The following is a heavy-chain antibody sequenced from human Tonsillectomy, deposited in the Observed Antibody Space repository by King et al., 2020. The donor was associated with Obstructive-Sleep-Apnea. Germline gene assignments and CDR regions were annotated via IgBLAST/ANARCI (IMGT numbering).Heavy chain of an antibody. V-gene: IGHV3-30-3*01. Sequence: VQLVESGGGVVQPGRSLRLSCAASGFTFSSYAMHWVRQAPGKGLEWVAVISYDGSNKYYADSVKGRFTISRDNSKNTLYLQMNSLRAEDTAVYYCASYNVDPETPDYDSSGYYLPRYWGQGTLVTVSS. CDR1: GFTFSSYA. D-gene: IGHD3-22*01. J-gene: IGHJ4*02. CDR2: ISYDGSNK. CDR3: ASYNVDPETPDYDSSGYYLPRY.